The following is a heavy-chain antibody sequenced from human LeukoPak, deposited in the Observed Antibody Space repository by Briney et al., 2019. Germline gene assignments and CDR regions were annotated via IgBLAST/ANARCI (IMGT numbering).Heavy chain of an antibody. D-gene: IGHD3-10*01. CDR1: GGSISSGGYS. CDR3: ARDGPPFGEPYLDY. CDR2: IYYSGST. J-gene: IGHJ4*02. V-gene: IGHV4-30-4*08. Sequence: SETLSLTCAVSGGSISSGGYSWSWIRQPPGKGLEWIGYIYYSGSTYYNPSLKSRVTISVDTSKNQFSLKLSSVTAADTAVYYCARDGPPFGEPYLDYWGQGTLVTVSS.